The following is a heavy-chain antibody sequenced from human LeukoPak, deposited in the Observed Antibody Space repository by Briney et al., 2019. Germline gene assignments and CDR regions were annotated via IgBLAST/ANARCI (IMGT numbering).Heavy chain of an antibody. CDR2: IRYDGSNK. D-gene: IGHD6-13*01. Sequence: PGGSLRLSCAASGFTFSSYGMHWVRQAPGKGLEWVAFIRYDGSNKYYADSVKGRFTISRDNSKNTLYLQMNSLRAEDTAVYYCAKDSPYSSSWPDYWGQGTLVTVSS. J-gene: IGHJ4*02. CDR1: GFTFSSYG. V-gene: IGHV3-30*02. CDR3: AKDSPYSSSWPDY.